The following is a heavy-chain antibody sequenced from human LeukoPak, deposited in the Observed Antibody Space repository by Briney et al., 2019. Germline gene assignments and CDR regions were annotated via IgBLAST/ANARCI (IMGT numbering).Heavy chain of an antibody. CDR3: ATYEQQLAFDH. CDR1: GGSMSSYY. D-gene: IGHD6-13*01. J-gene: IGHJ4*02. V-gene: IGHV4-4*07. Sequence: SETLSLTCTVSGGSMSSYYWSWIRQPAGKGLEWIGRIYTSGSTNYNPSLRSRVTMSIDTSKKKFSLKLSSVTAADTAVYYCATYEQQLAFDHWGQGTLVTVSS. CDR2: IYTSGST.